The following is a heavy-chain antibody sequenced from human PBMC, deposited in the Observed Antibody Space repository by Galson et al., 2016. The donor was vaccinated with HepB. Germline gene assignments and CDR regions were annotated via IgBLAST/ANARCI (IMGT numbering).Heavy chain of an antibody. CDR3: ARGVSMVRGWLDP. CDR2: VYYSGST. J-gene: IGHJ5*02. V-gene: IGHV4-31*03. CDR1: GAFISSGGYY. Sequence: TLSLTCNVSGAFISSGGYYWNWIRLHPGKGLEWIGCVYYSGSTYYNPSLESRATISVDTSENQFSLKLTSVTAADTAVYYCARGVSMVRGWLDPWGQEPGSPSPQ. D-gene: IGHD3-10*01.